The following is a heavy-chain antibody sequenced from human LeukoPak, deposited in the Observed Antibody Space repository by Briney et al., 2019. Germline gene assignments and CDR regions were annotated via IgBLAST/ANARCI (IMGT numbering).Heavy chain of an antibody. CDR1: GGSFSGYY. J-gene: IGHJ4*02. D-gene: IGHD3-9*01. CDR2: INHSGST. CDR3: ARDGLRYFDWLLSSYLDY. Sequence: PSETLSLTCAVYGGSFSGYYWSWIRQLPGKGLEWIGEINHSGSTNYNPSLKSRVTISVDTSKNQFSLKLSSVTAADTAVYYCARDGLRYFDWLLSSYLDYWGQGTLVTVSS. V-gene: IGHV4-34*01.